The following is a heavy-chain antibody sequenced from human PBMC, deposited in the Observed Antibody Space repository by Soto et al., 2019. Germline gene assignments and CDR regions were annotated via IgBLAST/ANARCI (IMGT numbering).Heavy chain of an antibody. J-gene: IGHJ4*02. CDR1: GGSISSGDYY. CDR2: IYYSGST. V-gene: IGHV4-30-4*01. CDR3: ARGISLKMVVQSGAPDKYYFDY. Sequence: QVQLQESGPGLVKPSQTLSLTCTVSGGSISSGDYYWSWIRQPPGKGLEWIGYIYYSGSTYYNPSLKSRVTISADTSKNQFSLRLRSLTAADTAMYYCARGISLKMVVQSGAPDKYYFDYWGQGTLVTVSS. D-gene: IGHD2-15*01.